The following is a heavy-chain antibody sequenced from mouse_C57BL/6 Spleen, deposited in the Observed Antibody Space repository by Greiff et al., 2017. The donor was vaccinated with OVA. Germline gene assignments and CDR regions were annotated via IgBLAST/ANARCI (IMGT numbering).Heavy chain of an antibody. CDR1: GFTFTTYA. D-gene: IGHD4-1*01. Sequence: EVNVVESGGGLVQPKGSLKLSCAASGFTFTTYAMHWVRQAPGKGLEWVARIRSKSSNSATYYADSVKDRFTISRDDSQSMLYLQMNNLKTEDAAMYYCVREGTNWYFDYWGQGTTLTVSS. J-gene: IGHJ2*01. V-gene: IGHV10-3*01. CDR3: VREGTNWYFDY. CDR2: IRSKSSNSAT.